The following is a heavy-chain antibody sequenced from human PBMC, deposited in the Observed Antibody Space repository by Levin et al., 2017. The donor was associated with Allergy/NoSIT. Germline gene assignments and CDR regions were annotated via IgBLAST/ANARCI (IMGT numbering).Heavy chain of an antibody. CDR3: VTDIPGRGYPFDY. J-gene: IGHJ4*02. Sequence: GESLKISCAASGFSFSDAWMSWVRQAPGKGLEWVGRIKSKTDGGTTDYAAPLRGRFIISRHDSTNTLYLQMNSLRTDDTAVYYCVTDIPGRGYPFDYWGQGTLVTVSS. CDR1: GFSFSDAW. CDR2: IKSKTDGGTT. V-gene: IGHV3-15*01. D-gene: IGHD2-21*01.